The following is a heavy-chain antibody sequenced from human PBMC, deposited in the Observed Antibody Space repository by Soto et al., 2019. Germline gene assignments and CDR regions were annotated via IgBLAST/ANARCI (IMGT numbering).Heavy chain of an antibody. D-gene: IGHD2-2*01. CDR1: GGSISSYY. CDR2: IYYSGST. J-gene: IGHJ4*02. CDR3: ARAVLPATAPFDY. V-gene: IGHV4-59*01. Sequence: QVQLQESGPRLVKPSETLSLTCIVSGGSISSYYWSWIRHPPGKGLEWIGYIYYSGSTNYNPSLKSRVTISVDTSKNQFSLKLSSVTAADTAVYYCARAVLPATAPFDYWGQGTLVTVSS.